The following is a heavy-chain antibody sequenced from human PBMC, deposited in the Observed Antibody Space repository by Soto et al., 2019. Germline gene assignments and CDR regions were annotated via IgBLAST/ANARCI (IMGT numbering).Heavy chain of an antibody. Sequence: ASVKVSCKAPGYTFTRYAMHWVRQAPGQRLEWMGWINAGNGNTKYSQKFQGRVTITRDTSASTACMELSSLRSEDTAVYYCARAHYDILTGYSLNWFDPWGQGTLVTVSS. CDR2: INAGNGNT. V-gene: IGHV1-3*01. CDR3: ARAHYDILTGYSLNWFDP. CDR1: GYTFTRYA. J-gene: IGHJ5*02. D-gene: IGHD3-9*01.